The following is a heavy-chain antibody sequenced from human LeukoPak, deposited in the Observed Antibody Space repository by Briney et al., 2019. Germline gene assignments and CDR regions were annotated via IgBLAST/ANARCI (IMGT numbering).Heavy chain of an antibody. V-gene: IGHV3-74*01. J-gene: IGHJ4*02. Sequence: GGSLRLSCAASGFTLSTCWMHWVRQAPGKGLVWVSRIKSDGSITTYADSVKGRFTVSRDNAKSTLYLQMNSLRAEDTAVYYCARSDYFDYWGQGTLVTVSS. CDR2: IKSDGSIT. CDR1: GFTLSTCW. CDR3: ARSDYFDY.